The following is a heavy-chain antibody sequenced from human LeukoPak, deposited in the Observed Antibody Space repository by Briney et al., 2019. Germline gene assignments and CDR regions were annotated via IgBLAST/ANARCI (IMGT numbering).Heavy chain of an antibody. Sequence: GASLRLSCAASEFTLTSHWMHWVRQAPGQGLVWVSRINSDGSGRSHADFVKGRFTISRDIAKNSLYLQMNSLRAEDTAVYYCARGRYYDMDVWGQGTTVTVSS. V-gene: IGHV3-74*01. D-gene: IGHD1-14*01. CDR2: INSDGSGR. J-gene: IGHJ6*02. CDR3: ARGRYYDMDV. CDR1: EFTLTSHW.